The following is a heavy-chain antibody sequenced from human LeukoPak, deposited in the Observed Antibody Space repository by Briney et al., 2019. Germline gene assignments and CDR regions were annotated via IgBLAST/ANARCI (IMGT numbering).Heavy chain of an antibody. CDR3: AGDGPTHYYYYGMDV. V-gene: IGHV3-7*03. CDR1: GFTFSSYW. J-gene: IGHJ6*04. CDR2: IKQDGSEK. Sequence: GGSLRLSCAASGFTFSSYWMSWVRQAPGKGLEWVANIKQDGSEKYYVDSVKGRFTISRDNAKNSLYLQMNSLRAEDTAVYYCAGDGPTHYYYYGMDVWGKGTTVTVSS.